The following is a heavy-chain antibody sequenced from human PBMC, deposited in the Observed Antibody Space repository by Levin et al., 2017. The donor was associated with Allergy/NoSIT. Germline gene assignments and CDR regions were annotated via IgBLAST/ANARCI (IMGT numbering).Heavy chain of an antibody. J-gene: IGHJ3*02. Sequence: ASVKVSCKASGYTFTSYDINWVRQATGQGLEWMGWMNPNSGNTGYAQKFQGRVTMTRNTSISTAYMELSSLRSEDTAVYYCARDRRYCSGGSCYLGAFDIWGQGTMVTVSS. V-gene: IGHV1-8*01. D-gene: IGHD2-15*01. CDR3: ARDRRYCSGGSCYLGAFDI. CDR2: MNPNSGNT. CDR1: GYTFTSYD.